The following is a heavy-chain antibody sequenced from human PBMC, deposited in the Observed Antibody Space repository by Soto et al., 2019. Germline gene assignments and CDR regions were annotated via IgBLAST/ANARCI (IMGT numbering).Heavy chain of an antibody. V-gene: IGHV4-39*01. J-gene: IGHJ5*02. CDR1: GGSISTSRSY. D-gene: IGHD2-21*01. Sequence: SETLSLTYNVSGGSISTSRSYWAWIRQPPGKGLEWLANIFYSGSTYYNPSLASRVTVSVDTSKNEFSLKLRSVTAADTAVYYCARQPTTGDTDLWFDPWGQGTLVTVSS. CDR3: ARQPTTGDTDLWFDP. CDR2: IFYSGST.